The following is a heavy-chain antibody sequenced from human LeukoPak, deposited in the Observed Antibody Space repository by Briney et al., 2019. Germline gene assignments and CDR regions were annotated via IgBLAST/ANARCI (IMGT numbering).Heavy chain of an antibody. CDR3: VKDNPLDY. Sequence: GGSLRLSCGASGFTFSNYGMLEVRQAPGKGLDWVAFIRYDGNNKLYADSVKGRFTISRDNSKNTLYLHINSLRAEDTAVYYCVKDNPLDYWGQGTLVIVSS. D-gene: IGHD1-14*01. J-gene: IGHJ4*02. CDR2: IRYDGNNK. V-gene: IGHV3-30*02. CDR1: GFTFSNYG.